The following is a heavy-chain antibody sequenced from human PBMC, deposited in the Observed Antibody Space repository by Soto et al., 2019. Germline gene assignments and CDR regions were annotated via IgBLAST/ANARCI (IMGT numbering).Heavy chain of an antibody. Sequence: ASVKVSCKASGYTFTGYYMHWVRQAPGQGLEWMGWINPNSGGTNYAQKFQGRVTMTRDTSISTAYMELSRLRSDDTAVYYCARAPALAYCGGDCYPGDAFDIWGQGTMVTVSS. CDR1: GYTFTGYY. CDR2: INPNSGGT. D-gene: IGHD2-21*02. V-gene: IGHV1-2*02. CDR3: ARAPALAYCGGDCYPGDAFDI. J-gene: IGHJ3*02.